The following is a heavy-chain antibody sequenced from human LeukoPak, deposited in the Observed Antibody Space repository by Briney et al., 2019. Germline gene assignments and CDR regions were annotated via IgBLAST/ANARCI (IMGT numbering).Heavy chain of an antibody. CDR3: ARAPGGGSTQYNWSDP. CDR1: GGTFSSYA. CDR2: IIPIVGIA. Sequence: GASVTVSCKASGGTFSSYAISWVGQAPGQGREWMGRIIPIVGIANYAQKFQGRVTITAAKSTSTASMQLSSLRSEDTAVYYCARAPGGGSTQYNWSDPWGQGPLVTVSS. V-gene: IGHV1-69*04. J-gene: IGHJ5*02. D-gene: IGHD2-15*01.